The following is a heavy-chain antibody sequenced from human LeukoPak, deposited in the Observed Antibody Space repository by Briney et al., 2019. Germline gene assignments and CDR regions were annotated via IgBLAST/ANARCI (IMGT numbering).Heavy chain of an antibody. Sequence: ASVKVSCKASGYTFTSYYMHWVRQAPGQGLEWMGIINPSGGSTSYAQKFQGRVTISVDTSKNQFSLKLSSVTAADTAVYYCARQKRIKYCSSTSCYVFDYWGQGTLVTVSS. V-gene: IGHV1-46*01. J-gene: IGHJ4*02. CDR1: GYTFTSYY. CDR3: ARQKRIKYCSSTSCYVFDY. D-gene: IGHD2-2*01. CDR2: INPSGGST.